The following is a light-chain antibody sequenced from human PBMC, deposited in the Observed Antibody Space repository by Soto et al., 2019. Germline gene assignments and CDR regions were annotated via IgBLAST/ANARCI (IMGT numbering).Light chain of an antibody. CDR1: SSDVGFYKY. V-gene: IGLV2-11*01. CDR2: DVS. CDR3: CSYAGSYTWV. Sequence: QSALTQPRSVSGSPGQSVTIPCTGTSSDVGFYKYVSWYQQHPGKAPKVMIYDVSMRPSGVPDRFSGSKSGNTASLTISGLQAEDEADYYCCSYAGSYTWVFGGGTKVTVL. J-gene: IGLJ3*02.